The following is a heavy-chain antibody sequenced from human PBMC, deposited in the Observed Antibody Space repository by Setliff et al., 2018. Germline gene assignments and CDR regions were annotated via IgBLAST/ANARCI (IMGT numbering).Heavy chain of an antibody. D-gene: IGHD3-3*01. CDR3: ARMSGFLYMDA. J-gene: IGHJ6*03. V-gene: IGHV4-61*09. CDR2: IYTSWST. CDR1: DDSISSRHYY. Sequence: SETLSLTCTVSDDSISSRHYYWSWIRQPAGKGLEWLGQIYTSWSTNYNPSLKGQATLSIDASKRQFSLKLTSGTAADTAVYYCARMSGFLYMDAWGKGTTVTVSS.